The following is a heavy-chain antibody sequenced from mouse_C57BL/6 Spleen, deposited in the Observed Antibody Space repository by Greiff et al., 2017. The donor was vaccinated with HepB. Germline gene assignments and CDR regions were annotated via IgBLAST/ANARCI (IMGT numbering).Heavy chain of an antibody. CDR1: GYTFTSYW. D-gene: IGHD2-3*01. J-gene: IGHJ3*01. CDR2: IDPSDSYT. CDR3: ARSDGYYGWFAY. V-gene: IGHV1-69*01. Sequence: QVQLKQPGAELVMPGASVKLSCKASGYTFTSYWMHWVKQRPGQGLEWIGEIDPSDSYTNYNQKFKGKSTLTVDKSSSTAYMQLSSLTSEDSAVYYCARSDGYYGWFAYWGQGTLVTVSA.